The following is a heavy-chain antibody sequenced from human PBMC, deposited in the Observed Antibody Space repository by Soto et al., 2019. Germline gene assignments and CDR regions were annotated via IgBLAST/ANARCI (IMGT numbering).Heavy chain of an antibody. Sequence: ASVKVSCKASGCTFSSYTISWVRQAPGQGLEWMGRIIPNLGIANYAQKFQGRVTITADKSTSTAYMELSRLRSEDTGVYYCASSALYGGIAEGYYYDGIDVWGQGTTVTVSS. CDR2: IIPNLGIA. CDR1: GCTFSSYT. CDR3: ASSALYGGIAEGYYYDGIDV. V-gene: IGHV1-69*02. J-gene: IGHJ6*02. D-gene: IGHD4-17*01.